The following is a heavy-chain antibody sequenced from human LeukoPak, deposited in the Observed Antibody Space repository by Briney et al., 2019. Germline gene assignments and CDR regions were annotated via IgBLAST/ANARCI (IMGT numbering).Heavy chain of an antibody. J-gene: IGHJ4*02. CDR3: ARGGSGSYYPFAY. V-gene: IGHV1-2*02. D-gene: IGHD3-10*01. CDR2: INPNSGGT. CDR1: GYTFTGYY. Sequence: ASVKVSCKASGYTFTGYYMHWVRQAPGQGLEWMGWINPNSGGTNYAQKFQGRATMTRDTSISTAYMELSRLRSDDTAVYYCARGGSGSYYPFAYWGQGTLVTVSS.